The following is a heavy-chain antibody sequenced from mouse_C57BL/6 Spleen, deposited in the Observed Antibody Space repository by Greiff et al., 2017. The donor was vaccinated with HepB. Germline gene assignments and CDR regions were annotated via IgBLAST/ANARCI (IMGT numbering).Heavy chain of an antibody. CDR2: ISSGSSTI. V-gene: IGHV5-17*01. Sequence: EVKLMESGGGLVKPGGSLKLSCAASGFTFSDYGMHWVRQAPEKGLEWVAYISSGSSTIYYADTVKGRFTISRDNAKNTLFLQMTSLRSEDTAMYYCARMSNYEGAMDYWGQGTSVTVSS. D-gene: IGHD2-5*01. CDR1: GFTFSDYG. CDR3: ARMSNYEGAMDY. J-gene: IGHJ4*01.